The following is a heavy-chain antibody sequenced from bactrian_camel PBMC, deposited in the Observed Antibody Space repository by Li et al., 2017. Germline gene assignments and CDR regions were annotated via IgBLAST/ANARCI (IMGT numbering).Heavy chain of an antibody. CDR1: GYTDSSGC. CDR2: IDSDGET. V-gene: IGHV3S9*01. D-gene: IGHD2*01. Sequence: HVQLVESGGGSVQAGGSLRLSCAASGYTDSSGCMGWIRQVSGKEREGVASIDSDGETTYADSVKGRFIISRDNAKNSVYLQMNSLKLEDTAMYYCAADFGPYCSGSYLARRANFEGQGTQVTVS. J-gene: IGHJ4*01.